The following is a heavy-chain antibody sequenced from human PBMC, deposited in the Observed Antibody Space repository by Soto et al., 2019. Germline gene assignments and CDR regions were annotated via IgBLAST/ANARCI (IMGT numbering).Heavy chain of an antibody. CDR3: ARDPPPQDY. CDR1: GYTFASYA. V-gene: IGHV1-18*01. CDR2: ISAYNGNT. Sequence: QVQLVQSGADVKKPGASVKVSFKASGYTFASYAISWMRQAPGQGLGWMGWISAYNGNTNYAQQLKGRVTMTTDTSTSTAYMELRSLRSDDTAVYYCARDPPPQDYWGQGTLVTVSS. J-gene: IGHJ4*02.